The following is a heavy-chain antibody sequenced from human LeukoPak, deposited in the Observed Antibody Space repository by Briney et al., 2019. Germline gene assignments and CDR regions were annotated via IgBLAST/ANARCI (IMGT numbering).Heavy chain of an antibody. J-gene: IGHJ4*02. CDR1: GFTFSNAW. Sequence: GGSLRLSCAASGFTFSNAWMSWVRQAPGKGLEWVGRIKSKTDGGTIDYAAPVKGRFTISRDDSKNTLYLQMNSLKTEDTAVYYCTTEARAAAGNYWGQGTLVTVSS. CDR2: IKSKTDGGTI. CDR3: TTEARAAAGNY. D-gene: IGHD6-13*01. V-gene: IGHV3-15*01.